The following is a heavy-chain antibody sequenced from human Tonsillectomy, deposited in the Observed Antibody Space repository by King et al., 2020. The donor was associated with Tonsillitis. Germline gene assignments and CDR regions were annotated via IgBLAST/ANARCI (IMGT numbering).Heavy chain of an antibody. CDR3: VSGDSRNDVNAFYCMDV. V-gene: IGHV1-46*03. CDR2: INPSGGST. D-gene: IGHD6-13*01. CDR1: GYTFTDYY. Sequence: QLVQSGAEVKKPGASVTVSCKASGYTFTDYYIHWVRQAPGQGLEWMGVINPSGGSTSYAQKFQGRVTMTRDKSTSTVYMELNSLKSEDTAVYFCVSGDSRNDVNAFYCMDVWGKGTTVAVSS. J-gene: IGHJ6*03.